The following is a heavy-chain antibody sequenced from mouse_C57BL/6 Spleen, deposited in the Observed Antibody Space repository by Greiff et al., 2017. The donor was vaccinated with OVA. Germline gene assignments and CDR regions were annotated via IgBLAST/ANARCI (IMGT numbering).Heavy chain of an antibody. D-gene: IGHD2-4*01. V-gene: IGHV1-15*01. CDR1: GYTFTDYE. Sequence: VQLQQSGAELVRPGASVTLSCKASGYTFTDYEMHWVKQTPVHGLEWIGAIDPETGGTAYNQKFKGKAILTADKSSSTAYMGLRSLTSEDSAVYYCTRSEGYDYEKFAYWGQGTLVTVSA. CDR2: IDPETGGT. J-gene: IGHJ3*01. CDR3: TRSEGYDYEKFAY.